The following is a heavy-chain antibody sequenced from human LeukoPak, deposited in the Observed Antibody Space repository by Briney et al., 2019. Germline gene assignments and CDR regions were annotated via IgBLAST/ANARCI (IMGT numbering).Heavy chain of an antibody. CDR1: GLTFSSYA. V-gene: IGHV3-30*04. D-gene: IGHD6-6*01. J-gene: IGHJ4*02. Sequence: PGGSLRLSCAASGLTFSSYAMHWVRQAPGKGLEWVAVISYDGSNKYYADSVKGRFTISRDNSKNTLYLQMNSLRAEDTAVYYCALNPRQSIVGYWGQGTLVTVSS. CDR2: ISYDGSNK. CDR3: ALNPRQSIVGY.